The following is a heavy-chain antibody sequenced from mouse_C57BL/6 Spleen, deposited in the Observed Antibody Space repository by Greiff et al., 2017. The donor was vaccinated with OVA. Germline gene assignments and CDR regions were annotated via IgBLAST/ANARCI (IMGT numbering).Heavy chain of an antibody. CDR1: GFSLTSYG. Sequence: VQLQQSGPGLVQPSQSLSITCTVSGFSLTSYGVHWVRQSPGKGLEWLGVIWSGGSTNYNAAFISRLSISKDKSKSQVFFKMNSLQADDTAIYYCASVYCSSSLAMDYWGQGTSVTVSS. D-gene: IGHD1-1*01. J-gene: IGHJ4*01. CDR2: IWSGGST. V-gene: IGHV2-2*01. CDR3: ASVYCSSSLAMDY.